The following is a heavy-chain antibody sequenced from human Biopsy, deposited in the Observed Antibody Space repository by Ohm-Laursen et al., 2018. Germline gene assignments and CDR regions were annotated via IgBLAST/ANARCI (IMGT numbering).Heavy chain of an antibody. CDR3: ARNTGWYGDLYYFDY. Sequence: ASVKVSCKASGYTFTGYYLHWVRQAPGEGLEWMGMINPSGSTTSYPQIFQGRVTMTRDTSKSTVYMELSSLRSADTAVYFCARNTGWYGDLYYFDYWGQGTLVTVSS. CDR2: INPSGSTT. V-gene: IGHV1-46*01. CDR1: GYTFTGYY. J-gene: IGHJ4*02. D-gene: IGHD6-19*01.